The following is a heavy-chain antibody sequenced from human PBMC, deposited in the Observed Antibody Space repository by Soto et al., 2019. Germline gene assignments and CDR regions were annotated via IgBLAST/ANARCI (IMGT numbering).Heavy chain of an antibody. CDR3: AREGLATVTTVSYYYYGMDV. CDR1: GYTFTSYS. J-gene: IGHJ6*02. Sequence: ASVKVSCKASGYTFTSYSISWVRQAPGQGLEWMGWISAYNGNTNYAQKLQGRVTMTTDTSTSTAYMELRSLRSDDTAVYYCAREGLATVTTVSYYYYGMDVWGQGTTVTVSS. CDR2: ISAYNGNT. D-gene: IGHD4-4*01. V-gene: IGHV1-18*01.